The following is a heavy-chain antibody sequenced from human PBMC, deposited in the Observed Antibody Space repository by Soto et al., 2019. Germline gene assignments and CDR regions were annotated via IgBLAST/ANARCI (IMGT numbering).Heavy chain of an antibody. CDR1: VFTFSNYA. J-gene: IGHJ4*02. D-gene: IGHD2-2*01. CDR3: AKTAAPRGAYYFDY. CDR2: ISGSGSTT. Sequence: EVQLLDSGGGLVQPGGSLRLSCADSVFTFSNYAVSWVRQAPGKGLEWVSSISGSGSTTYYTDSVKGRFTISRDNSKSTLSLQMDSLRAEDTAIYYYAKTAAPRGAYYFDYWGQGTLLTVSS. V-gene: IGHV3-23*01.